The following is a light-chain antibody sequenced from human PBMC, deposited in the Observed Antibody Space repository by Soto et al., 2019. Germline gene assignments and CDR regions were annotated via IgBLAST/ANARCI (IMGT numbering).Light chain of an antibody. V-gene: IGLV2-14*01. J-gene: IGLJ1*01. CDR3: CSFTSGNTAYV. Sequence: QPLLTQPGSIHGSPGKSITISCSGTISDVVGYNYVSWYQQHPGKAPKLMIYEVTNRPSGVSTRFSGSKYGNTASLTISGLQAEDEADYYCCSFTSGNTAYVFGTGTKVTVL. CDR1: ISDVVGYNY. CDR2: EVT.